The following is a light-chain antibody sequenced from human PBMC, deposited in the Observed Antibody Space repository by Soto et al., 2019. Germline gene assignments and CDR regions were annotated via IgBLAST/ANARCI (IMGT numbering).Light chain of an antibody. J-gene: IGKJ4*01. CDR2: DAS. CDR3: PQLNSYPRT. V-gene: IGKV1-9*01. CDR1: QGISSY. Sequence: IQLTQSPSSLSASVGDSVTITCRASQGISSYLAWYQQKPGKAPKLLVYDASTLQTGVLSRFSGSGSGTDFTLTISRLQPEDFATYYCPQLNSYPRTFGGGTRVEIK.